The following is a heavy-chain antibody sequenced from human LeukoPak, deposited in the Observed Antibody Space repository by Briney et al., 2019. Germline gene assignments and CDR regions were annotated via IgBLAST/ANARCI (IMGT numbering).Heavy chain of an antibody. CDR2: ISAGSTSI. V-gene: IGHV3-23*01. CDR1: GFSFSNYD. CDR3: AKRDGTRQYYFDY. J-gene: IGHJ4*02. Sequence: GGSLRLSCTASGFSFSNYDMNWVRQAPGKGLEWVSVISAGSTSIFYVDSVKGRFTISRDNSKNTLYLQMNSLRPEDTAVYFCAKRDGTRQYYFDYWGQGTLVTVSS.